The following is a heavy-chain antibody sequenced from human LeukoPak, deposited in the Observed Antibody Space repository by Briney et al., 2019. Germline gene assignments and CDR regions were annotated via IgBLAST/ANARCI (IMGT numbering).Heavy chain of an antibody. V-gene: IGHV3-74*01. CDR2: LNNDGST. Sequence: GGSLRLSCSGSGFTFSSSWMHWVRQVPGKGLVWVSRLNNDGSTAYADSVKGRFIISRDSDKNTLYLEMSSLRAEDTAVYYCVRSRGYFDSWGQGTLVTVSS. J-gene: IGHJ4*02. CDR1: GFTFSSSW. CDR3: VRSRGYFDS.